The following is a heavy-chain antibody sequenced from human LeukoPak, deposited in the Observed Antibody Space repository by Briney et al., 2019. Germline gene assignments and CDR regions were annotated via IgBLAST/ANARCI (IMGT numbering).Heavy chain of an antibody. V-gene: IGHV3-74*01. Sequence: GGSLRLSCAASGFTFSGSWMHWVRQGPGKGLVWVSRINSDGSSTRYADFVKGRFTISRDNAKNTLYLQMNSLRSEDTALYYCVRDNYYGMDVWGQGTTVTVSS. CDR3: VRDNYYGMDV. CDR2: INSDGSST. CDR1: GFTFSGSW. J-gene: IGHJ6*02.